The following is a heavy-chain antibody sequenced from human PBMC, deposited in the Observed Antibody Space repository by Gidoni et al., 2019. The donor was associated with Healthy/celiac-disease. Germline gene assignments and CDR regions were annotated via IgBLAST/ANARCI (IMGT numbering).Heavy chain of an antibody. V-gene: IGHV3-21*01. J-gene: IGHJ4*02. CDR3: AAGDCGGDCAGGY. Sequence: EVQLVESGGGLVKPGGSLRLSCAASGFTFSSYSMNWVRQAPGKGLEWVSSISSSSSYIYYADSVKGRFTISRDNAKNSLYLQMNSLRAEDTAVYYCAAGDCGGDCAGGYWGQGTLVTVSS. CDR2: ISSSSSYI. D-gene: IGHD2-21*01. CDR1: GFTFSSYS.